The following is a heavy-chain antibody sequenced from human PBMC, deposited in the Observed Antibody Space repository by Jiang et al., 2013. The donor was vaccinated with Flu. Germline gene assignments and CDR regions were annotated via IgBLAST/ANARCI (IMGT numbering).Heavy chain of an antibody. Sequence: VKKPGESLRISCKGSGYSFTSYWIGWVRQMPGKGLEWLGIIYPGDSETRYNPSFQGQVTISADKSISTAYLQWSSLKASDTAMYYCARHVGVATPLYYYYGMDVWGQGTTVTVSS. V-gene: IGHV5-51*01. CDR1: GYSFTSYW. D-gene: IGHD5-12*01. CDR2: IYPGDSET. CDR3: ARHVGVATPLYYYYGMDV. J-gene: IGHJ6*02.